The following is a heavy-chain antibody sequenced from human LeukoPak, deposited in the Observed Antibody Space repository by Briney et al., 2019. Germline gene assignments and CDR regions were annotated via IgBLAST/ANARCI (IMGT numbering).Heavy chain of an antibody. V-gene: IGHV3-74*01. CDR3: AARYYYGSGGTDDY. D-gene: IGHD3-10*01. CDR2: INSDGRRT. CDR1: GFSFSTYW. Sequence: PGGSLRLSCVASGFSFSTYWMHWVRQVPGKGLVWVSRINSDGRRTNYADSVKGRFTISRDNAKNTLYLQMNSLRAEDTAVYYCAARYYYGSGGTDDYWGQGTLVTVSS. J-gene: IGHJ4*02.